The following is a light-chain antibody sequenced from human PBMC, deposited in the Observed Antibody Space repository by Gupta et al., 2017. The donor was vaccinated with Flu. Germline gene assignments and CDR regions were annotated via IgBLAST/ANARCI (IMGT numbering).Light chain of an antibody. J-gene: IGKJ1*01. V-gene: IGKV3-15*01. Sequence: DIVLTQSPATLSVSLGERATLSCRASQSVTSTLAWYQQKPGQPPRLLIYDASTRATGIPARFSGSGSGTEFTLTISSLQSEDFAFYYCHQCKNGPPRTFGQGTKV. CDR3: HQCKNGPPRT. CDR2: DAS. CDR1: QSVTST.